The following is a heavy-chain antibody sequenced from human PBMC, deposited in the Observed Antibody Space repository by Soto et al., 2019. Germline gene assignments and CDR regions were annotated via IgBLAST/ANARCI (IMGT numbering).Heavy chain of an antibody. CDR3: ARGGGDLLRWFDP. D-gene: IGHD1-26*01. CDR1: GGSISRSDYY. J-gene: IGHJ5*02. CDR2: IYLSGST. V-gene: IGHV4-31*03. Sequence: QVQLQESGPGLVKPSQTLSLTCTVSGGSISRSDYYWSWIRQHPGKGMQWIGYIYLSGSTYYKPSLKCRLSTSVDTSKNQFSLKLTSVTAADTAVYYCARGGGDLLRWFDPWGQGTLVTVSS.